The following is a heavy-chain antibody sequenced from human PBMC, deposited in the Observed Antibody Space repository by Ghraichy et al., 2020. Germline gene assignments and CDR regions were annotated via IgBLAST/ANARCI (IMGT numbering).Heavy chain of an antibody. CDR3: ARDGAAARNSAGDY. D-gene: IGHD6-13*01. J-gene: IGHJ4*02. V-gene: IGHV3-53*01. CDR1: GFAVSHNY. CDR2: IYSGGNT. Sequence: GGSLRLSCAASGFAVSHNYMMWVRQAPGMRLEWVSLIYSGGNTYYADSVKGRFTISRDNSKNTLYLQMNSLRAEDTAVYYCARDGAAARNSAGDYWGQGTLVTVSS.